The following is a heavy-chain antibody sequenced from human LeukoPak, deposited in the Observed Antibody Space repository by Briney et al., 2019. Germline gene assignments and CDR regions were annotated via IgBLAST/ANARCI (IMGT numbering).Heavy chain of an antibody. CDR2: MYSGGST. J-gene: IGHJ4*02. CDR1: GFTVSTNY. D-gene: IGHD4-17*01. CDR3: ARGGGDYNPFDH. V-gene: IGHV3-53*04. Sequence: PGGSLRLSCAVSGFTVSTNYMSWVRQAPGKGLEWVSVMYSGGSTYYADSVKGRFTISRHNSKNTLYLEINSLRPDDTAVYYCARGGGDYNPFDHWGQGTLVTVSS.